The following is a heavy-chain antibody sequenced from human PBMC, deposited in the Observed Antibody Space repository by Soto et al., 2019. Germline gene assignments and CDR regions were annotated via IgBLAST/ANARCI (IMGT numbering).Heavy chain of an antibody. CDR3: ARRSSSWYFDY. CDR1: EFTFSSYA. V-gene: IGHV3-23*01. Sequence: EVQLLESGGGLVQPGGSLRLSCAASEFTFSSYAMNWVRQAPGKGLEWVSVISGSGGSTYYADSVKGRFTISRDNSKNTLYLQMNSLRAEDTAVYYCARRSSSWYFDYWGQGTLVTVSS. CDR2: ISGSGGST. J-gene: IGHJ4*02. D-gene: IGHD6-13*01.